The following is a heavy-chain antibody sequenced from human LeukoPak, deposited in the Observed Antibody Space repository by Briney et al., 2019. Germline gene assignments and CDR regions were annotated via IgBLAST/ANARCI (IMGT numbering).Heavy chain of an antibody. D-gene: IGHD3-9*01. Sequence: GGSLRLSCAASGFTFSRYWMSWVRQAPGKGLEWVANIKQDGSEKYYVDSVKGRFTISRDNAKHSLYLQMNSLRAEDTAVYYCARDGGDGPIDFDSYYYYGMDVWGQGTTVTVSS. CDR1: GFTFSRYW. CDR3: ARDGGDGPIDFDSYYYYGMDV. J-gene: IGHJ6*02. CDR2: IKQDGSEK. V-gene: IGHV3-7*01.